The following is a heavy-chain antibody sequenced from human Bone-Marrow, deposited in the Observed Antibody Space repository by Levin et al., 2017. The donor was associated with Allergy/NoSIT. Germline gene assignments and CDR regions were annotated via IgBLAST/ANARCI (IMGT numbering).Heavy chain of an antibody. CDR1: GNTFSTEW. J-gene: IGHJ3*01. V-gene: IGHV5-51*01. CDR2: VYPRDSNT. CDR3: ARQTSGYDALDV. D-gene: IGHD5-18*01. Sequence: GESLKISCQGSGNTFSTEWIAWVRQMPGKGLEMMGVVYPRDSNTRYSPSFQGQVTFSADKSISTVYLQWSSLKASDTAIYYCARQTSGYDALDVWGQGTMVAVSS.